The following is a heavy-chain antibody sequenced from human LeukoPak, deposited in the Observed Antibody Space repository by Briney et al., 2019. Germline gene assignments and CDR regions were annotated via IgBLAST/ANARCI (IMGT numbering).Heavy chain of an antibody. CDR2: IYYTGST. J-gene: IGHJ5*02. V-gene: IGHV4-59*01. CDR3: ARNVGRWFDP. D-gene: IGHD1-26*01. Sequence: PSETLSPTCTVSGGSISSYYWSWIRQPPGKGLEWIGYIYYTGSTNYNPSLKGRVTISVVTSKNQFSLKLSSVTAADTAVYYCARNVGRWFDPWGQGTLVTVSS. CDR1: GGSISSYY.